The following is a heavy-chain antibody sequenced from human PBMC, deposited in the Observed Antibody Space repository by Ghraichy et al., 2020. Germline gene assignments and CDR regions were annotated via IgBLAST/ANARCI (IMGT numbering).Heavy chain of an antibody. CDR2: IRNGGST. CDR1: GFSFSVYT. Sequence: GGSLRLSCTASGFSFSVYTMYWVRQAPGKGLEYVSSIRNGGSTYYANSVEGRLTTSRDDSKNTVYLQMGSLRAEDMGVYDCARGGSVSLDMWGQGTLVTVSS. CDR3: ARGGSVSLDM. J-gene: IGHJ4*02. D-gene: IGHD4-17*01. V-gene: IGHV3-64*01.